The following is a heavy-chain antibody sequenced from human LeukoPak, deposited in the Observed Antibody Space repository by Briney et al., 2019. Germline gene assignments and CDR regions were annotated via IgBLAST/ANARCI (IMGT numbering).Heavy chain of an antibody. CDR1: GFIVSSDS. CDR2: IYSGGTT. J-gene: IGHJ4*02. V-gene: IGHV3-53*01. CDR3: ARATLDN. Sequence: GGSLRHSCAASGFIVSSDSISWVRQAPGKGLDWVSIIYSGGTTNYADSVRARFTISRDNSKNTVYLQMNSLRVEDTAVYYCARATLDNWGQGTLVTVSS.